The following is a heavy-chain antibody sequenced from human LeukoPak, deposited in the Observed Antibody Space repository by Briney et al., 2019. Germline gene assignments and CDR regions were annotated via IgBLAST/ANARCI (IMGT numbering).Heavy chain of an antibody. V-gene: IGHV1-2*02. CDR1: GYTFTGYY. CDR3: ARERNEYYYDSSSYYSDAFDI. J-gene: IGHJ3*02. D-gene: IGHD3-22*01. CDR2: INPNSGGT. Sequence: ASVKVSCKASGYTFTGYYMHWVRQAPGQGLEWMGWINPNSGGTNYAQKFQGRVTMTRDTSISTAYMELSRLRSDDTAVYYCARERNEYYYDSSSYYSDAFDIWGQGTMVTVSS.